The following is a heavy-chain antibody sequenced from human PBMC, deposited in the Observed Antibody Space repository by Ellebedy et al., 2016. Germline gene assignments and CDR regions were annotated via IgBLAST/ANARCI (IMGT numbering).Heavy chain of an antibody. CDR2: INQNGDDT. CDR1: GFSFNSHA. D-gene: IGHD2-15*01. V-gene: IGHV3-23*01. Sequence: GESLKISCAASGFSFNSHAMNWVRQAPGKGLEWISSINQNGDDTYYAESVKGRFTISRDNSKNTLYLQMNSLRAEDTAVYYCARGVGSGWFDPWGQGTLVTVSS. CDR3: ARGVGSGWFDP. J-gene: IGHJ5*02.